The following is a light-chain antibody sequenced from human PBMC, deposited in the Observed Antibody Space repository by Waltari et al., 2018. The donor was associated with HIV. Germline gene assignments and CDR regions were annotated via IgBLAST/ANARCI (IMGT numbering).Light chain of an antibody. CDR1: QNVISNS. CDR3: QQYGSSPLT. CDR2: GAS. J-gene: IGKJ4*01. Sequence: ESVLTQSPGTMSLSPGERATLSGRASQNVISNSLTWYQQIPGPAPRLLIYGASSRATGIPDRFSGSGSGTDFTLSITRLEPEDFAVYYCQQYGSSPLTFGGGTKVEIK. V-gene: IGKV3-20*01.